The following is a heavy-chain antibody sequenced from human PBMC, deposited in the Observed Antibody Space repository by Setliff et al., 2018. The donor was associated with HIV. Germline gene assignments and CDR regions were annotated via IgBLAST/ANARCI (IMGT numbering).Heavy chain of an antibody. CDR2: ISGYNGKT. J-gene: IGHJ4*02. CDR1: GYTFTNYG. D-gene: IGHD3-3*01. V-gene: IGHV1-18*01. CDR3: AREGVPTVDEEWYYFDQ. Sequence: VASVKVSCKASGYTFTNYGINWVRQAPGLGLEWMGWISGYNGKTEYAQRFQDRVTMTTDTSTNTVYMEMRRLTSDDTAVYYCAREGVPTVDEEWYYFDQWGQGTLVTVSS.